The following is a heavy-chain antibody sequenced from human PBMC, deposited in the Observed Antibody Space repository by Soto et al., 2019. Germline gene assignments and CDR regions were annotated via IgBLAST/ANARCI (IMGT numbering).Heavy chain of an antibody. Sequence: QITLKESGPTLVKPTQTLTLTCTFSGFALSSSDVGVGWIRQPPGKALEWLALLYWDDDKRYSPSLKSRLTITKDTSKHQVVLIMTNVDPMDTATYFCAHSKYSRSSFDFWGQGTLVTVSS. CDR1: GFALSSSDVG. D-gene: IGHD6-6*01. J-gene: IGHJ4*02. CDR3: AHSKYSRSSFDF. V-gene: IGHV2-5*02. CDR2: LYWDDDK.